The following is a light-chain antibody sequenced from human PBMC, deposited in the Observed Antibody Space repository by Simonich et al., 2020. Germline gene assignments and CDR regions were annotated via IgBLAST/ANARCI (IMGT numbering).Light chain of an antibody. V-gene: IGLV1-40*01. Sequence: QSVLTQPPSVSGAPGPRVTIPCTGSSSNIGAGYDVHWYQQLPGTAPKLHIYGNSNRPSGVPDRFSGSKSGTSASLAITGLQAEDEADYYCQSYDSSLSGSVFGGGTKLTVL. J-gene: IGLJ2*01. CDR2: GNS. CDR3: QSYDSSLSGSV. CDR1: SSNIGAGYD.